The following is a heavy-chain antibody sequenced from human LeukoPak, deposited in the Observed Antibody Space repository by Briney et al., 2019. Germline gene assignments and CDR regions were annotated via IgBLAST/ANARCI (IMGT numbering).Heavy chain of an antibody. Sequence: ASVKVSCKASGYIFTDYYIHWVRQARGQGLEWMGWINPNSGGTYFAQKFEARVTLTWDTSINTGYMDIRGLTSDDTAVYYCAKSQYSFGSGSTRPLFDYWGPGTLVTVSS. CDR3: AKSQYSFGSGSTRPLFDY. D-gene: IGHD3-10*01. J-gene: IGHJ4*02. CDR1: GYIFTDYY. V-gene: IGHV1-2*02. CDR2: INPNSGGT.